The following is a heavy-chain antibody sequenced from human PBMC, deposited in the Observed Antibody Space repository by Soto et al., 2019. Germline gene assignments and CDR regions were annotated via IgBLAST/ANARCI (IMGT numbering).Heavy chain of an antibody. V-gene: IGHV3-23*01. D-gene: IGHD3-16*02. CDR1: GFTFSSYA. CDR3: AKDYGSGSRRDYIWGSYRPEFDY. Sequence: GGSLRLSCAASGFTFSSYAMSWVRQAPGKGLEWVSAISGSGGSTYYADSVKGRFTISRDNSKNTLYLQMNSLRAEDTAVYYCAKDYGSGSRRDYIWGSYRPEFDYWGQGTLVTVSS. CDR2: ISGSGGST. J-gene: IGHJ4*02.